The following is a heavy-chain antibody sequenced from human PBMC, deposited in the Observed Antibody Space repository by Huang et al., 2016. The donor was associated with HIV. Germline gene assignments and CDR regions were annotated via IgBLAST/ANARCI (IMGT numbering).Heavy chain of an antibody. D-gene: IGHD3-22*01. J-gene: IGHJ3*02. CDR1: GYTFTSYG. Sequence: QIQLMQSGPELKQPGASVKVSCKASGYTFTSYGITWVRQAPGQGHEWRGWISAASGDTEDAQKFQRRVTLTTDTATNIAYMELRSLRSDDTAKYYCARDPKYHRIGYYRQRRGIDIWGQGTMVIVSS. CDR2: ISAASGDT. CDR3: ARDPKYHRIGYYRQRRGIDI. V-gene: IGHV1-18*01.